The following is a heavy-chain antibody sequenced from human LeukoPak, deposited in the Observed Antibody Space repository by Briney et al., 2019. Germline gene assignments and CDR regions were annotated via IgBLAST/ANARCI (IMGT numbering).Heavy chain of an antibody. V-gene: IGHV1-46*01. J-gene: IGHJ4*02. D-gene: IGHD7-27*01. CDR2: INPSSGSX. CDR1: XXIXXXXX. CDR3: ARRAGDHYYFDY. Sequence: GASVKVSCKASXXIXXXXXXXXXXXXPGQGXDWMGIINPSSGSXXXXQKFQDRVKMTRETSRSTVYMELSSLRSEDTAVYYCARRAGDHYYFDYWGQGTLVTVSS.